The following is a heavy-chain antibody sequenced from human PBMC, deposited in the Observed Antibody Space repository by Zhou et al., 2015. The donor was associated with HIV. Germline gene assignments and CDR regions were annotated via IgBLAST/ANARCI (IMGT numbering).Heavy chain of an antibody. CDR3: ARDPDIVVVTAIDNEGLDI. J-gene: IGHJ3*02. CDR2: IIPIFGTA. D-gene: IGHD2-21*02. V-gene: IGHV1-69*06. Sequence: QVQLVQSGAEVKKPGSSVKVSCKASGGTFSSYAISWVRQAPGQGLEWMGGIIPIFGTANYAQKFQGRVTITADKSTSTAYMELSSLRSEDTAVYYCARDPDIVVVTAIDNEGLDIWGQGTMVTVSS. CDR1: GGTFSSYA.